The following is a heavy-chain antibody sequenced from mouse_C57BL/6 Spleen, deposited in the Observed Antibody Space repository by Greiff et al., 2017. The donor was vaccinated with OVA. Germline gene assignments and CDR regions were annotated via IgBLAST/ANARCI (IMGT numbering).Heavy chain of an antibody. CDR3: AKNYERFAY. CDR1: GYAFSSSW. CDR2: IYPGDGDT. D-gene: IGHD2-4*01. Sequence: QVQLQQSGPELVKPGASVKISCKASGYAFSSSWMNWVKQRPGKGLEWIGRIYPGDGDTNYNGKFKGKATLTADKSSSTAYMQLRSLTSEDSAVYVWAKNYERFAYWGQGTLVTVSA. V-gene: IGHV1-82*01. J-gene: IGHJ3*01.